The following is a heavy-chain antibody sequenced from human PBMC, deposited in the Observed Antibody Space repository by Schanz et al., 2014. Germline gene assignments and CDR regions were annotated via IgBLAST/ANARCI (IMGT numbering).Heavy chain of an antibody. J-gene: IGHJ4*02. CDR1: GFTFSSYG. V-gene: IGHV3-30*18. CDR3: AKQMAGYSGIEGKFYFHY. CDR2: ISYDGSEK. D-gene: IGHD5-12*01. Sequence: QVQLVQSGGGVVQPGRSLRLSCAASGFTFSSYGMHWVRQAPGKGLEWVAGISYDGSEKYYADSVKGRFTISRDNSKITLYLQMNSLRPEDTAVYYCAKQMAGYSGIEGKFYFHYWGQGTLVAVSP.